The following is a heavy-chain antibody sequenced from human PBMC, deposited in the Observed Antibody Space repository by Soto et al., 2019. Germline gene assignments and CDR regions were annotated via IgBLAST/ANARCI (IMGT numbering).Heavy chain of an antibody. D-gene: IGHD4-4*01. CDR1: GSTFTSYD. Sequence: ASVKVSCKASGSTFTSYDINWVRQATGQGLEWMGWMNPNSGNTGYAQKLQGSVTMTRNTPISTAYMELSSLRSEDTAVYYLPREGASTPYSWFNPWGQGTLVTV. J-gene: IGHJ5*02. CDR3: PREGASTPYSWFNP. V-gene: IGHV1-8*01. CDR2: MNPNSGNT.